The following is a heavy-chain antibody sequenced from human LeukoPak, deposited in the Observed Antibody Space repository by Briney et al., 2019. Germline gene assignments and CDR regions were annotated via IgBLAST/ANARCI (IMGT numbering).Heavy chain of an antibody. CDR1: GFTFSSYS. CDR3: TGGFGHNWSPFEN. CDR2: ISSSSSYI. V-gene: IGHV3-21*01. J-gene: IGHJ4*02. D-gene: IGHD1-1*01. Sequence: PGGSLRLSCAASGFTFSSYSMNWVRQAPGKGLEWVSSISSSSSYIYHADSVKGRFTISRDNAKNTLSLQMNSLTDDDTALYYCTGGFGHNWSPFENRGQGTLVTVSS.